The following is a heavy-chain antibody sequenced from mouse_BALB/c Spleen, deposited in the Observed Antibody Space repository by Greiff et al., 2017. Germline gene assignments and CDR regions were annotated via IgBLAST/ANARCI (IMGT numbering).Heavy chain of an antibody. D-gene: IGHD4-1*01. CDR3: ASLTTGDYAMDY. CDR2: ILPGSGST. V-gene: IGHV1-9*01. CDR1: GYTFSSYW. Sequence: VQLQQSGAELMKPGASVKISCKATGYTFSSYWLEWVKQRPGHGLEWIGEILPGSGSTNYNEKFKGKATFTADTSSNTAYMQLSSLTSEDSAVYYCASLTTGDYAMDYWGQGTSVTVSS. J-gene: IGHJ4*01.